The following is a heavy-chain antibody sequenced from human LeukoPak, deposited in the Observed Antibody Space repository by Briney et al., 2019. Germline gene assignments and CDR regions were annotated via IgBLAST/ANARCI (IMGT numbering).Heavy chain of an antibody. Sequence: PGGSLRLSCAASGFNFSNFGIHWVRQAPGKGLEWAAFMRYDATKKYYADSVKGRFTISRDDSKNTVFLQINSLRADDTSVYYCARSVMMYASTYYFHYWGQETLVTVSS. CDR1: GFNFSNFG. CDR3: ARSVMMYASTYYFHY. V-gene: IGHV3-30*02. J-gene: IGHJ4*02. CDR2: MRYDATKK. D-gene: IGHD2-8*01.